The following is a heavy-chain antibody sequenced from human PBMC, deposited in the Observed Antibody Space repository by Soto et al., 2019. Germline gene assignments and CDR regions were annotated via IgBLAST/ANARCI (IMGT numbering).Heavy chain of an antibody. Sequence: GASVKVSCKASGGTFSSYTISWVRQAPGQGLEWMGRIIPILGIANYAQKFQGRVTITADKSTSTAYMELSSLRSEDTAVYYCAREFRGYRPLDYWGQGTLVTVSS. CDR2: IIPILGIA. J-gene: IGHJ4*02. CDR1: GGTFSSYT. CDR3: AREFRGYRPLDY. D-gene: IGHD5-18*01. V-gene: IGHV1-69*04.